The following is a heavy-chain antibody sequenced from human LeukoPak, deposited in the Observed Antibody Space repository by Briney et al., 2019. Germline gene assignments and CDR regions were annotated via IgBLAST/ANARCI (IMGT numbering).Heavy chain of an antibody. D-gene: IGHD5-24*01. CDR3: TSRGFRLPLDAFDV. Sequence: PSETLSLTCTVSGGPITRSAYYWVRVRQSPGRDLEWLGSIYSNGDTYYNPSFESRVTIAINTSKNQFSLKMTSVTAADTAAYYCTSRGFRLPLDAFDVWGQGTRVAVSS. V-gene: IGHV4-39*01. CDR2: IYSNGDT. J-gene: IGHJ3*01. CDR1: GGPITRSAYY.